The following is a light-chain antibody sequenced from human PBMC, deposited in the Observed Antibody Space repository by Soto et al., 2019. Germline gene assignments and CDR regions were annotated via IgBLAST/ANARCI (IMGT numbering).Light chain of an antibody. CDR2: ATA. J-gene: IGKJ1*01. Sequence: AIRMTQSPSSLSASTGDRVTITCRASQGISSYLAWFQQKPGRPPKLLMSATATLQSDVPSRFSGSGSGTDFTLTIGCLQSEDLATYYCQQYYTYPWTFGQGTKVEIK. CDR1: QGISSY. CDR3: QQYYTYPWT. V-gene: IGKV1-8*01.